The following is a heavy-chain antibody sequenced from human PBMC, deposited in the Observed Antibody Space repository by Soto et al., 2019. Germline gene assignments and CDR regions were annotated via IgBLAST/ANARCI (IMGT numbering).Heavy chain of an antibody. V-gene: IGHV4-59*01. CDR3: VRETGSEWRPIDY. D-gene: IGHD1-1*01. Sequence: SETLSLTCTVSGGSISSYYWSWIRQPPGKGLEWIGYIYYSGSTNYNPSLKSRVTISVDTSKNQFSLKLSSVTAADTAVYYCVRETGSEWRPIDYWGQGTLVTVSS. CDR1: GGSISSYY. J-gene: IGHJ4*02. CDR2: IYYSGST.